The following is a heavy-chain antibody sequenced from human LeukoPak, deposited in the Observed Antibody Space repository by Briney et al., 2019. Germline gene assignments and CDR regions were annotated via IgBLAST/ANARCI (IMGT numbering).Heavy chain of an antibody. CDR1: GFNFSSYE. J-gene: IGHJ4*02. Sequence: GGSLRLSCAASGFNFSSYEMNWVRQAPGKGLEWVSAISSGGRTIYYADSVKGRFTISRDNSKNSLYLQMNSLRTEDTALYYCAKDKVGGNSGTALGYWGQGTLVTVSS. V-gene: IGHV3-48*03. CDR3: AKDKVGGNSGTALGY. CDR2: ISSGGRTI. D-gene: IGHD4-23*01.